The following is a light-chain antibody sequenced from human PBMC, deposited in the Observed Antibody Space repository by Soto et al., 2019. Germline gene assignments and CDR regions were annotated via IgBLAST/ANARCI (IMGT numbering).Light chain of an antibody. J-gene: IGKJ1*01. CDR2: GAS. CDR3: QQYASSPWP. Sequence: GVSQSPGTLSLSPGERATLSCRASQSVSSSYFAWYQQKPGQAPRLLIYGASSRATGIPDRFSGSGSGTDFTLTISRLEPEDFAVYYCQQYASSPWPFGQGTKVDIK. CDR1: QSVSSSY. V-gene: IGKV3-20*01.